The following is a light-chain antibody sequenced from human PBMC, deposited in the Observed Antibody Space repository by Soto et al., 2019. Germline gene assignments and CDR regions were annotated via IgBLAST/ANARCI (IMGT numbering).Light chain of an antibody. V-gene: IGKV1-39*01. CDR2: VES. CDR3: QQSYTTPLT. J-gene: IGKJ4*01. CDR1: QNINNY. Sequence: DVQVTQSPSSLSASVGDRVTITCRASQNINNYLNWYQQKPGKAPKLLISVESNLQSGFPSRFSGSGSGTEFTLTISGLRTEDFATYYCQQSYTTPLTFGGGTKVDIK.